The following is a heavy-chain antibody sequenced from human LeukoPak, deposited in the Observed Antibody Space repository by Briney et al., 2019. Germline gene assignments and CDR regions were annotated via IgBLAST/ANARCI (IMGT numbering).Heavy chain of an antibody. V-gene: IGHV3-11*01. Sequence: GGSLRLSCAASGFIFSDYYMTWIRQAPGKGLEWVASIDVRGDTILYADSVKGRFTISRDNSKNTLYLQMNSLRAEDTAVYYCAKDDHGGSGWRDYFDQWGQGTLVTVSS. CDR2: IDVRGDTI. CDR1: GFIFSDYY. CDR3: AKDDHGGSGWRDYFDQ. J-gene: IGHJ4*02. D-gene: IGHD6-19*01.